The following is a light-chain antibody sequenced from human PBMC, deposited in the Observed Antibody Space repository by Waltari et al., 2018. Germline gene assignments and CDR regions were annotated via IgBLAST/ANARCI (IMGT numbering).Light chain of an antibody. J-gene: IGLJ2*01. CDR2: EVN. CDR3: SSYTSSGDTLI. CDR1: SSDIGGYNR. V-gene: IGLV2-18*02. Sequence: TGTSSDIGGYNRVSWYQQSPGTAPKLILYEVNFRPSGVPDRFSGSKSGYTASLTISGLQAEDEAQYYCSSYTSSGDTLIFGGGTDLTVL.